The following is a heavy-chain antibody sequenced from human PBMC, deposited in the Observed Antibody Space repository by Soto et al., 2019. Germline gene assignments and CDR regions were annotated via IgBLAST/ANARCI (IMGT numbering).Heavy chain of an antibody. V-gene: IGHV3-48*02. D-gene: IGHD3-10*01. CDR3: ARDRGSYYYYGMDV. J-gene: IGHJ6*02. CDR2: ISSSSSTI. Sequence: GGSLRLSCSASGFTFSSYSMNWVRQAPGKGLEWVSYISSSSSTIYYADSVKGRFTISRDNAKNSLYLQMNSLRDEDTAVYYCARDRGSYYYYGMDVWGQGTTVTVSS. CDR1: GFTFSSYS.